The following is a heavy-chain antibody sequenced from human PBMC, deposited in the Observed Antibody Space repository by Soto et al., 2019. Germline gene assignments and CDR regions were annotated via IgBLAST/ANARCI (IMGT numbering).Heavy chain of an antibody. Sequence: QVQLVESGGGVVQPGGSLRLSCAASGFIFSDYGMHWVRQAPGKGLAWLAVIYYDGSNTYYADSVRGRFTISRDNSNSTLFLEMTSLRAEASAVYYCARAFAQWFGHPPLRSWGQGTLVAVSS. CDR2: IYYDGSNT. V-gene: IGHV3-33*01. CDR1: GFIFSDYG. D-gene: IGHD3-10*01. CDR3: ARAFAQWFGHPPLRS. J-gene: IGHJ5*02.